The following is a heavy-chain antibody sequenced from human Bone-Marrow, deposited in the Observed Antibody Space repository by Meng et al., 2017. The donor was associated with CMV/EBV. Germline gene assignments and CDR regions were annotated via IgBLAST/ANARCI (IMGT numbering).Heavy chain of an antibody. Sequence: GESLKISCSASGFTFSSYAMHWVRQAPGKGLEWVAVISYDGSNKYYADSVKARFTISRDNSKNTLYLQMNSLRAEDTAVYYCAKDRGTVTTQGTDYWGQGTLVTVSS. CDR3: AKDRGTVTTQGTDY. J-gene: IGHJ4*02. CDR2: ISYDGSNK. D-gene: IGHD4-11*01. CDR1: GFTFSSYA. V-gene: IGHV3-30*04.